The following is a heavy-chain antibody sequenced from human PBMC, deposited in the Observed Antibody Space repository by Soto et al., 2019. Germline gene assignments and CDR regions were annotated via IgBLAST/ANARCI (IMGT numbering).Heavy chain of an antibody. D-gene: IGHD6-19*01. J-gene: IGHJ4*02. CDR1: GFTFSTSW. CDR3: ARGPTGWYGYDY. CDR2: ISADSGRT. Sequence: PGGSLRLSCVASGFTFSTSWMQWVRQTPGKGLVWVSRISADSGRTHYADSVKGRFTISRDNGKNTLYLQMNSLTADDTAIYYCARGPTGWYGYDYWGQGTLVSVSS. V-gene: IGHV3-74*01.